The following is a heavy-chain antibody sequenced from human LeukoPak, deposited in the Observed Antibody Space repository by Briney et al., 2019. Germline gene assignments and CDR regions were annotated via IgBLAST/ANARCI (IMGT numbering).Heavy chain of an antibody. J-gene: IGHJ4*02. V-gene: IGHV3-73*01. D-gene: IGHD1-26*01. CDR2: IRSKANSYAA. CDR3: TRRSGSYPFDY. CDR1: GFTFSGSA. Sequence: GGSLRLSCAASGFTFSGSAMHWVRQASGKGLEWVGRIRSKANSYAAAYAASVKGRFTISRDDSKNTAYLQMNSLKTEDTAVYYCTRRSGSYPFDYWGQGTLVTVSS.